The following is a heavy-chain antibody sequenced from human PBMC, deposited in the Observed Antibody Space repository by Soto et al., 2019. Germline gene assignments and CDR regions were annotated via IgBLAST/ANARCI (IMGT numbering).Heavy chain of an antibody. CDR1: GGTFNIFT. Sequence: QVQLVQSGAEVKKPGSSVKVSCKASGGTFNIFTISWVRQAPGQGLEWMGRIIPILDTTNYAQKFQGRVTITADKCTGTAYMELSSLTSEDTAVYYCARDCRGDNCYSRGLHYFDYWGQGTLVTVSS. D-gene: IGHD2-15*01. V-gene: IGHV1-69*08. CDR3: ARDCRGDNCYSRGLHYFDY. CDR2: IIPILDTT. J-gene: IGHJ4*02.